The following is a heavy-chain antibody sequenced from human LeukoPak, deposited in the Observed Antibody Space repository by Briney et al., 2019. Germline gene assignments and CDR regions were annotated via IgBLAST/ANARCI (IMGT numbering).Heavy chain of an antibody. D-gene: IGHD3-22*01. CDR2: IYYSGST. CDR3: ARAQYYYESSGMNWFDP. V-gene: IGHV4-39*01. CDR1: GGSISSSSYY. Sequence: SSETLSLTCTVSGGSISSSSYYWGWIRQPPGKGLEWIGSIYYSGSTYYNPSLKSRVTISVDTSKNQFSLKLSSVTAADTAVYYCARAQYYYESSGMNWFDPWGQGTLVTVSS. J-gene: IGHJ5*02.